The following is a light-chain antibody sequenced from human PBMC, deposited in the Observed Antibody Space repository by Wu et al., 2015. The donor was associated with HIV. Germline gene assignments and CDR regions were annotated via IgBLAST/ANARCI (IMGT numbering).Light chain of an antibody. CDR1: QSISSW. CDR3: QKYNTAPWT. V-gene: IGKV1-5*03. Sequence: DIQMTQSPSTLSASVGDRVTITCRASQSISSWLAWYQQRPGKAPKLLIYKASSLESGVPLRFSGSGSGTEFTLTISSLQPDDFATYYCQKYNTAPWTFGQGTKVEMK. CDR2: KAS. J-gene: IGKJ1*01.